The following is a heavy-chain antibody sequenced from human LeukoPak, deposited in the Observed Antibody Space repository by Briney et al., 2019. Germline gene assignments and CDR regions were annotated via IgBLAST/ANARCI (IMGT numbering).Heavy chain of an antibody. V-gene: IGHV4-34*01. D-gene: IGHD1-26*01. CDR3: ASQGHHGKIVGTTLSYFYMDV. Sequence: SETLSLTCAVYGGSFSGYYWSWIRQPPGKGLEWIGEINHSGSTNYNPSLKSRVTISVDTSKNQFSLKLSSETAADAAFYYCASQGHHGKIVGTTLSYFYMDVWGKGTTVTVSS. CDR1: GGSFSGYY. CDR2: INHSGST. J-gene: IGHJ6*03.